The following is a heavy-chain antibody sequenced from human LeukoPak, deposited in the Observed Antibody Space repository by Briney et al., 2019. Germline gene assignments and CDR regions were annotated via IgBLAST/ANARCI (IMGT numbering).Heavy chain of an antibody. CDR1: XFTFSSYA. D-gene: IGHD5-12*01. CDR3: AKNSGYEFFRVDY. Sequence: SLRLXWAASXFTFSSYAMHWVRQAPGKGLEWVAVISYDGSNKYYADSVKGRLTISRDNSKSTLYLQMNSLRAEDTAVYYCAKNSGYEFFRVDYWGRGTLVTVSS. J-gene: IGHJ4*02. V-gene: IGHV3-30-3*02. CDR2: ISYDGSNK.